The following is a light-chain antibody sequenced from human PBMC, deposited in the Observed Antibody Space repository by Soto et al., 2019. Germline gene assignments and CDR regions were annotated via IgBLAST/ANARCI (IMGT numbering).Light chain of an antibody. CDR1: SSNIGNNY. J-gene: IGLJ2*01. CDR3: GTWDSSLSGGGV. V-gene: IGLV1-51*01. CDR2: DNN. Sequence: QSVLTQPPSVSAAPGQKVTISCSESSSNIGNNYVSWYQQLPGTAPKLLIYDNNKRPSGIPDRFSGSKSGTSATLGITGLQTGDEADYYCGTWDSSLSGGGVFGGGTKVTVL.